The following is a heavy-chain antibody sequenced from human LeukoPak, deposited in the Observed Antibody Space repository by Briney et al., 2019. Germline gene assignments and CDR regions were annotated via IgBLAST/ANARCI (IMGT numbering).Heavy chain of an antibody. Sequence: PSEILSLTCSFAGGSISNSRYYWGWLRQPPGKGLEWIGPSDYSGATNSNPSLRSRPTISVDTSKHQFSLKLGSVTAADAAVYYCATLNTDSWYFDNWGEGTLV. CDR2: SDYSGAT. V-gene: IGHV4-39*01. J-gene: IGHJ4*02. CDR3: ATLNTDSWYFDN. CDR1: GGSISNSRYY. D-gene: IGHD2-15*01.